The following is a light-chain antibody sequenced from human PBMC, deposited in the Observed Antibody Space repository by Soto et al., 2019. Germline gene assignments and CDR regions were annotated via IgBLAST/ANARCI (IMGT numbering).Light chain of an antibody. CDR3: QQLKTYPFT. J-gene: IGKJ5*01. V-gene: IGKV1-13*02. CDR1: QGISIA. Sequence: AIQLTQSPSSLSASVGDRVSITCRASQGISIALAWYQHKPGKAPKILIYDASSLQSGVPSRFSCSESGTECTLTISSLQPEDFATYYCQQLKTYPFTVGQGTRLEIK. CDR2: DAS.